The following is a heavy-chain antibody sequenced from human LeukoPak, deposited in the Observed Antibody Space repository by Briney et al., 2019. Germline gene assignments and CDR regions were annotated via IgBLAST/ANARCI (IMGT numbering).Heavy chain of an antibody. Sequence: TLSPTCTVSGGSISSGDYYWSWIRQPPGKGLEWIGYIYYSGSTYYNPSLKSRVTISVETSRNQFSLKLSSVTAADTAVYYCARDIIPNWFDPWGQGTLVTVSS. CDR2: IYYSGST. CDR1: GGSISSGDYY. J-gene: IGHJ5*02. V-gene: IGHV4-30-4*08. D-gene: IGHD2-15*01. CDR3: ARDIIPNWFDP.